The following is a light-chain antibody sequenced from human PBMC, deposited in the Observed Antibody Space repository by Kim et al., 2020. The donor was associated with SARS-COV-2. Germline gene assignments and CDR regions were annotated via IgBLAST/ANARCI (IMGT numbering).Light chain of an antibody. CDR2: QDN. CDR1: KLGDKY. CDR3: QAWDSSTWV. V-gene: IGLV3-1*01. J-gene: IGLJ3*02. Sequence: SVSPRQTASITCSGDKLGDKYACWYQQKPGQSPVLVIYQDNKRPSGIPERFSGSNSGNTATLTISGTQAMDEADYYCQAWDSSTWVFGGGTQLTVL.